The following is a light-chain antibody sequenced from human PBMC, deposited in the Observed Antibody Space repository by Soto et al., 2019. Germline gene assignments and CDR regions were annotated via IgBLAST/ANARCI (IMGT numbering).Light chain of an antibody. CDR3: SSYAGSNNYV. CDR1: SSDIGAYDS. Sequence: QSALTQTPSASGSRGQSVTISCTGTSSDIGAYDSVSWYQHHPGKAPRALIYEVSKRPSGVPDRCSGSKSGNTASLTVSGLQTEDEADYYCSSYAGSNNYVFGTGTKVTVL. V-gene: IGLV2-8*01. J-gene: IGLJ1*01. CDR2: EVS.